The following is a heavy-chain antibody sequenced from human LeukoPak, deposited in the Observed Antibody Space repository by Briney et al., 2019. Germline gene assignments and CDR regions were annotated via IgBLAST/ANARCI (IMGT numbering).Heavy chain of an antibody. CDR2: ISYDGSNK. D-gene: IGHD2-2*01. V-gene: IGHV3-30*04. Sequence: PGRSLRLSCAASGFTFSSYAMHWVRQAPGKGLEGVAVISYDGSNKYYADSVKGRFTISRDNSKNTLYLQMNSLRAEDTAVYYCARNPVNCSSTSCYPPYYYYYMDVWGKGTTVTVSS. CDR1: GFTFSSYA. CDR3: ARNPVNCSSTSCYPPYYYYYMDV. J-gene: IGHJ6*03.